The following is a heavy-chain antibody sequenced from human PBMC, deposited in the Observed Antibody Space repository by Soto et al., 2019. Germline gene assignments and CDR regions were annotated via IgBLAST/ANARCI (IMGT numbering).Heavy chain of an antibody. CDR3: ARGRPGSGSYWSYGMDV. V-gene: IGHV4-59*12. CDR1: GGSISSFY. CDR2: IYHSGST. J-gene: IGHJ6*02. Sequence: SETLSLTSTVSGGSISSFYWSWIRQTPEKGLEWIGDIYHSGSTNYNPSLKSRVTISVDTSKDQFSLKLSSVTAADTAVYYCARGRPGSGSYWSYGMDVWGQGTTVTVSS. D-gene: IGHD3-10*01.